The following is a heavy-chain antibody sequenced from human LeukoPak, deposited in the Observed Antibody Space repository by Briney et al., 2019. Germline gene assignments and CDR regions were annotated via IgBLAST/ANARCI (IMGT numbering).Heavy chain of an antibody. CDR1: GFTFSSYE. CDR3: ASQAVAGTLSYFDY. D-gene: IGHD6-19*01. J-gene: IGHJ4*02. Sequence: GGSLRLSCAVSGFTFSSYEMNWVRQAPGKGLEWVSYISSSGSTIYYADSVKGRFTISRDNAKNSLYLQMNSLRAEDTAVYYCASQAVAGTLSYFDYWGQGTLVTVSS. CDR2: ISSSGSTI. V-gene: IGHV3-48*03.